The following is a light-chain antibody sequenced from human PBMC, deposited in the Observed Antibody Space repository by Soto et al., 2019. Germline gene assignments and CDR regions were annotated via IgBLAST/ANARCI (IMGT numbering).Light chain of an antibody. CDR3: QQYNNYLWT. V-gene: IGKV1-5*01. CDR2: DAS. Sequence: DIQLTQSPSILSASVGDRVTITCRASQSIYTWLAWYQQKPGKAPNLLIYDASNLETGVPSRFNGSGSGAEFSLTISSLEPDDFATYYCQQYNNYLWTFGQGTKVEVK. J-gene: IGKJ1*01. CDR1: QSIYTW.